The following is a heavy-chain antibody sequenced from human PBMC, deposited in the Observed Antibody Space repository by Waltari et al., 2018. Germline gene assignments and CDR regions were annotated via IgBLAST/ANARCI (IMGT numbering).Heavy chain of an antibody. V-gene: IGHV3-30*18. D-gene: IGHD4-17*01. J-gene: IGHJ6*02. Sequence: VQLVESGGGVVQPGRSLGLSGLASGFTLSTYGMPWVRQAPGKGLEWVAVISYDGGNKYYADSVKGRFTISRDNSKNTLFLQVNSLRAADTAIYYCAKGRAAYGYYYFGMDVWGQGTTVTVSS. CDR1: GFTLSTYG. CDR2: ISYDGGNK. CDR3: AKGRAAYGYYYFGMDV.